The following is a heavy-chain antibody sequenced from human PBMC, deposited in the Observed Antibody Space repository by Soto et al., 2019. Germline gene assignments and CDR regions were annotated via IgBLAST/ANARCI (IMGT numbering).Heavy chain of an antibody. CDR2: ISYSGNT. CDR1: GGSISSSSNY. J-gene: IGHJ4*02. V-gene: IGHV4-39*01. CDR3: ARLVSSGWYLDC. D-gene: IGHD6-19*01. Sequence: PSETLSLTCTVSGGSISSSSNYWGWIRQPPGKGLEWIGTISYSGNTYYNPSLKSRVTISVDTSKNQFSLKLSSVPAADTAVYYCARLVSSGWYLDCWGQGTLVTVSS.